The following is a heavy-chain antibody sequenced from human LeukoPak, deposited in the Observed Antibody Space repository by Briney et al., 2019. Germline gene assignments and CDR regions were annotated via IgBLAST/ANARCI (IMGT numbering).Heavy chain of an antibody. CDR2: ISAYNGNT. Sequence: ASVKVSCKASGYTFTSYGISWVRQAPGQGLEWMGWISAYNGNTNYAQKLQGRVTITTDTSTSTAYMELRSLRSDDTAVYYCARDLIVVVPAAIGGNWFDPWGQGTLVTVSS. D-gene: IGHD2-2*02. V-gene: IGHV1-18*01. J-gene: IGHJ5*02. CDR1: GYTFTSYG. CDR3: ARDLIVVVPAAIGGNWFDP.